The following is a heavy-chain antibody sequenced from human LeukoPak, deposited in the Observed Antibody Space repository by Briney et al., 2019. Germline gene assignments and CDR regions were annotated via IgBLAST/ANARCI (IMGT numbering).Heavy chain of an antibody. D-gene: IGHD6-19*01. CDR1: GFDLSTYE. V-gene: IGHV3-48*03. J-gene: IGHJ4*02. CDR3: ARGATPQYTAGWVFFDL. CDR2: ISYGGSFI. Sequence: PGGSLRLSCAASGFDLSTYEMNWARQAPGRGLEWLSYISYGGSFIKYADSVKGRFTISRDNARNSLYLEMDSLKADDTAVYYCARGATPQYTAGWVFFDLWGQGALVTVSS.